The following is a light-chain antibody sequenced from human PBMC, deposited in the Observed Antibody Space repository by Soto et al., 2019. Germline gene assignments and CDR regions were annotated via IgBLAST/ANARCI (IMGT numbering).Light chain of an antibody. Sequence: QSALTPPASVSGSPGQSITISCTVISSDVGGYNYVSWYQQHPGKAPKLMSYEVSNRPSGVSNRFSGSKSGNTASLTISGLQAEDEADHYCSSYTNSSTRVFGTGTKVTVL. J-gene: IGLJ1*01. V-gene: IGLV2-14*01. CDR3: SSYTNSSTRV. CDR2: EVS. CDR1: SSDVGGYNY.